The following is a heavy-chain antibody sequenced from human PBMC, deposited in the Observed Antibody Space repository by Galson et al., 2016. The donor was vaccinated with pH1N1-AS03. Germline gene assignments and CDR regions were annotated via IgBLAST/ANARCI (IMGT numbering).Heavy chain of an antibody. V-gene: IGHV1-69*01. Sequence: CKASGDSFSSYAFTWVRLAPGQGLEWMGGIIPIFGKPQYTQKFQGRVTITADESTTTVYMDLSSLISDDTAMYYCARDGPGIVRANAHWGQGTLVTVSS. CDR3: ARDGPGIVRANAH. CDR2: IIPIFGKP. J-gene: IGHJ1*01. CDR1: GDSFSSYA. D-gene: IGHD1-14*01.